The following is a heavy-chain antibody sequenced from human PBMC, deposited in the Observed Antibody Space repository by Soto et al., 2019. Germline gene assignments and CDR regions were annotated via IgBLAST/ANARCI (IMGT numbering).Heavy chain of an antibody. J-gene: IGHJ3*02. V-gene: IGHV3-23*01. Sequence: PWWSLRLSCAPSGFTCRSYAMSWVRQAPWKGLEWVSAISGSGGSTYYADSAKGRFTISRDTSKNTLYLQMNSLRAEDTAVYYCAKAHSMIVRGGAFDIWGQGTMVPVSS. D-gene: IGHD3-22*01. CDR3: AKAHSMIVRGGAFDI. CDR1: GFTCRSYA. CDR2: ISGSGGST.